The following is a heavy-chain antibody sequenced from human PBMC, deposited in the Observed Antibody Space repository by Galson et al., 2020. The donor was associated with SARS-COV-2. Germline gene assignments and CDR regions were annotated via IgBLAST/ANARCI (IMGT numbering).Heavy chain of an antibody. V-gene: IGHV3-74*01. D-gene: IGHD1-20*01. J-gene: IGHJ4*02. CDR2: INSDGSRA. Sequence: GGSLRLSCLSSGFTFSSYWMHWVRHAPGKGLVWVSYINSDGSRATYADSVRGRFTVSRDNAKNKLFLQMRSLRADDTAGDYCARGRRITQIDQWGQGTLVTVSS. CDR1: GFTFSSYW. CDR3: ARGRRITQIDQ.